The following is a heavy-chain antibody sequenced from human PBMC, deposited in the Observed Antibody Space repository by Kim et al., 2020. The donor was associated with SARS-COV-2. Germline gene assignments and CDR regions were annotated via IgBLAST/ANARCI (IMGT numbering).Heavy chain of an antibody. J-gene: IGHJ2*01. CDR3: ARREPTASLWYFDL. CDR2: IYSGGSA. D-gene: IGHD2-2*01. Sequence: GGSLRLSCAASGFTVSSSYMSWVRQAPGKGLDWVSVIYSGGSANYADTVRGRFTVSRDSSENTLYLQMNNLRADDTAVYYCARREPTASLWYFDLWGRGT. CDR1: GFTVSSSY. V-gene: IGHV3-53*01.